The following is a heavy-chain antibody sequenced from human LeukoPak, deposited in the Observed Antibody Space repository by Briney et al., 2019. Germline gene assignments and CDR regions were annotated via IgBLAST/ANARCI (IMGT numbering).Heavy chain of an antibody. CDR3: ARDPVPAARHDWFDP. D-gene: IGHD2-2*01. CDR2: ISAYNGNT. CDR1: GYTFTSYG. V-gene: IGHV1-18*01. J-gene: IGHJ5*02. Sequence: SVKVSCKASGYTFTSYGISWVRQAPGQGLEWMGWISAYNGNTNYAQKLQGRVTMTRDTSTSTVYMELSSLRSEDTAVYYCARDPVPAARHDWFDPWGQGTLVTVSS.